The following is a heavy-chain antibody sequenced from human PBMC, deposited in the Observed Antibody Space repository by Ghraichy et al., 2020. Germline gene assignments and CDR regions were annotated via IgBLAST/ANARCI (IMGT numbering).Heavy chain of an antibody. J-gene: IGHJ4*02. D-gene: IGHD5-12*01. CDR3: AMGHRGTYYSDYKFDLDY. CDR2: ISSTSTTI. CDR1: GFTFNTYS. Sequence: GGSLRLSCAASGFTFNTYSMNWVRQAPGKGLEWLSYISSTSTTIYYAGSVKGRFTISRDNAKNSLYLQMNSLRDEDTTVYYCAMGHRGTYYSDYKFDLDYWGQGTLVTVSS. V-gene: IGHV3-48*02.